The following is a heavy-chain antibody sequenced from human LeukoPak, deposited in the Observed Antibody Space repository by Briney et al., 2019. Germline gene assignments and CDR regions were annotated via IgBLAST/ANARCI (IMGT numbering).Heavy chain of an antibody. CDR3: AKGTSGWYVAPFDY. V-gene: IGHV3-23*01. CDR2: INYSGVST. CDR1: GFTFSNHD. D-gene: IGHD6-19*01. Sequence: GGSLRLSCAASGFTFSNHDMTWIRQAPGKGLEWVSVINYSGVSTNYADSVKGRFTISRDNSKNTLYLQMNSLRAEDTAVYYCAKGTSGWYVAPFDYWGQGTLVTVSS. J-gene: IGHJ4*02.